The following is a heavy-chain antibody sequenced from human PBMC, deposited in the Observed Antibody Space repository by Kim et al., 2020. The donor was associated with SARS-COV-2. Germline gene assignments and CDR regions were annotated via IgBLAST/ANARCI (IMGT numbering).Heavy chain of an antibody. CDR3: AKDRYGQQLVLGGDY. CDR1: GFTFSSYA. CDR2: IWYDGSNK. V-gene: IGHV3-33*06. J-gene: IGHJ4*02. Sequence: GGSLRLSCAASGFTFSSYAMHWVRQAPGKGLEWVAVIWYDGSNKYYADSVKGRFTISRDNSKNTLYLQMNSLRAEDTAVYYCAKDRYGQQLVLGGDYWGQGTLVTVSS. D-gene: IGHD6-13*01.